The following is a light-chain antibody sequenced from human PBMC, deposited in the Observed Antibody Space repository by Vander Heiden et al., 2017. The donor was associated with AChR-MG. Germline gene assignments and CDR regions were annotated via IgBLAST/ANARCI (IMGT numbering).Light chain of an antibody. CDR1: SSDVGGYNY. J-gene: IGLJ2*01. CDR2: EVS. CDR3: ISYAGSNNFRV. V-gene: IGLV2-8*01. Sequence: SALTQPPSASGSPGQSVTISCTGTSSDVGGYNYVSWYQQHPGKAPKLMIYEVSQRPSGVPDRFSGSKSGNTASLTVSGLQAEDEADYYCISYAGSNNFRVFGGGTKRTVL.